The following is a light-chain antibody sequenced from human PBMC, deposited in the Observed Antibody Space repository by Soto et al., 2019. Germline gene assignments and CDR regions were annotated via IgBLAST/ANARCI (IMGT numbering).Light chain of an antibody. J-gene: IGKJ2*01. CDR3: QQYGRSPMYN. V-gene: IGKV3-20*01. CDR2: DAS. Sequence: EIVLTQSPGSLSLSPGERATLSCRASQSVNFYLAWYQQKPGQAPRLLISDASSRATDVPDRFSGSGSGTDFSLTISRLEPEDFAVYYCQQYGRSPMYNFGKGTKVDI. CDR1: QSVNFY.